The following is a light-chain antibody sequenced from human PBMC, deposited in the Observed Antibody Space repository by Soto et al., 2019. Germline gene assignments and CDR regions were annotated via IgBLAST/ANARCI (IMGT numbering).Light chain of an antibody. Sequence: QSALTQPASVSGSPGQLITISCTGTSSDVGGYNYVSWYQQHPGKAPKLMIYDVSNRPPGVSNRFSGSKSGNTASLTISGLQAEDEADYYCSSYTSSSTPEVVFGGGTQLTVL. V-gene: IGLV2-14*01. CDR2: DVS. CDR3: SSYTSSSTPEVV. CDR1: SSDVGGYNY. J-gene: IGLJ2*01.